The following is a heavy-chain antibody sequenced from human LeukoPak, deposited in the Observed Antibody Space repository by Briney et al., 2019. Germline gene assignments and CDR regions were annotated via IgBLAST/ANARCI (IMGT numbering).Heavy chain of an antibody. Sequence: PGGSLRLSCAASRFTFSDYYMSWIRQAPGKGLEWVSYISSSGSTIYYADSVKGRFTISRDNAKNSLYLQMNSLRAEDTAVYYCARDEVDTAMVTTEYYYGMDVWGQGTTVTVSS. V-gene: IGHV3-11*01. D-gene: IGHD5-18*01. CDR2: ISSSGSTI. J-gene: IGHJ6*02. CDR3: ARDEVDTAMVTTEYYYGMDV. CDR1: RFTFSDYY.